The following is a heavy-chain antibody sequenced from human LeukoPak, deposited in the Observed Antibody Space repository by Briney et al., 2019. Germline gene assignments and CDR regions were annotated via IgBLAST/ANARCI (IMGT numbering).Heavy chain of an antibody. J-gene: IGHJ4*02. CDR2: IYSSGST. Sequence: PGGSLRLSCAASGFTVSSNYMSWVRQAPGKGLEWVSVIYSSGSTYYADSVKGRFTISRDNSKNTLYLQMNSLRAEDTAVYYCARVWYDILTGYVDYWGQGTLVTVSS. CDR3: ARVWYDILTGYVDY. V-gene: IGHV3-53*01. D-gene: IGHD3-9*01. CDR1: GFTVSSNY.